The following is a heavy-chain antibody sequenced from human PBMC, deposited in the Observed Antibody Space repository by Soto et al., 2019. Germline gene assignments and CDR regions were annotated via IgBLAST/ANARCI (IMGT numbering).Heavy chain of an antibody. Sequence: QVQLVESGGGVVQPGRSLRLSCAASGFTFSSYGMHWVRQAPGKGLEWVAVIWYDGSNKYYADSVKGRFTISRDNSKNTLYLQMNSLRAEDTAVYYCARDQGNQVYATALDYWGQGTLVTVSS. CDR2: IWYDGSNK. CDR1: GFTFSSYG. J-gene: IGHJ4*02. D-gene: IGHD2-8*01. CDR3: ARDQGNQVYATALDY. V-gene: IGHV3-33*01.